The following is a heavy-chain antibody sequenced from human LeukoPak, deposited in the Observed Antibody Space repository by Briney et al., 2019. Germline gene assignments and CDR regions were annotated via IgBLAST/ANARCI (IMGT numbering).Heavy chain of an antibody. D-gene: IGHD3-22*01. V-gene: IGHV3-23*01. J-gene: IGHJ3*02. CDR2: ISGSGGST. Sequence: GGSLRLSCAASEFTFSSYTMSWLRQAPGKGLEWVSAISGSGGSTYYADSVKGRFTISRDNSKNTLYLQMNSLRAEDTAVYYRAKASGPDYYDSSGYVYAFDIWGQGTMVTVSS. CDR1: EFTFSSYT. CDR3: AKASGPDYYDSSGYVYAFDI.